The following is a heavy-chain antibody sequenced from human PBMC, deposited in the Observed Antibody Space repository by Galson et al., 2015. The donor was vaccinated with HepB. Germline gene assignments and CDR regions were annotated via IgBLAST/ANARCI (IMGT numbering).Heavy chain of an antibody. V-gene: IGHV1-69*13. Sequence: SVKVSCKASGGTFSSYAISWVRQAPGQGLEWMGGIIPIFGTANYAQKFQGRVTITADESTSTAYMELSSLRSEDTAVYYCARDPGDSLTGDHHAFDIWGQGTMVAVSS. CDR2: IIPIFGTA. D-gene: IGHD7-27*01. J-gene: IGHJ3*02. CDR3: ARDPGDSLTGDHHAFDI. CDR1: GGTFSSYA.